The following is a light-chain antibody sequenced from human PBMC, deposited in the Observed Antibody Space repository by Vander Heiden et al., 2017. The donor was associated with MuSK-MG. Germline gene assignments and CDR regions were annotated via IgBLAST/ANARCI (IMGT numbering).Light chain of an antibody. J-gene: IGKJ2*01. CDR2: GAS. CDR1: QSVSSSY. Sequence: EIVLTQSPGILSLSLGERATLSCRASQSVSSSYLAWYQQKPGQAPRLLIYGASSRATGIPDRFSGSGSGTDFTLTISRLEPEDFAVYYCQQYGSSPATFGQGTKLEIK. V-gene: IGKV3-20*01. CDR3: QQYGSSPAT.